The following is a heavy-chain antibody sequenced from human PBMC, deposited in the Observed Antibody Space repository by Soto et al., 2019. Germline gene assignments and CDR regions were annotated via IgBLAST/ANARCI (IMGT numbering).Heavy chain of an antibody. CDR2: IWYDGSNK. CDR1: GVTFSSYG. Sequence: GGSLRLSCAASGVTFSSYGMHWVRQAPGKGLEWVAVIWYDGSNKYYADSVKGRFTISRDNSKNTLYLQMNSLRAEDTAVYYCAKGERFLEWYSPGYYYYYMDVWGKGTTVTVSS. CDR3: AKGERFLEWYSPGYYYYYMDV. V-gene: IGHV3-33*06. D-gene: IGHD3-3*01. J-gene: IGHJ6*03.